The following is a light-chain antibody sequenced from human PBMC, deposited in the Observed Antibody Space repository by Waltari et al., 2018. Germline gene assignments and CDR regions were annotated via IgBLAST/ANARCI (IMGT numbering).Light chain of an antibody. J-gene: IGLJ3*02. Sequence: QSALTQPASVSGSPGQAINISCTGTNSDVGAYNLVSWYQQYPGRAHRLLIYEARNRPSGVSNRFSASKSGNTASLTISGLQAYDEADYYCCSYGGSYTWVFGGGTKVTVL. CDR2: EAR. CDR1: NSDVGAYNL. CDR3: CSYGGSYTWV. V-gene: IGLV2-23*01.